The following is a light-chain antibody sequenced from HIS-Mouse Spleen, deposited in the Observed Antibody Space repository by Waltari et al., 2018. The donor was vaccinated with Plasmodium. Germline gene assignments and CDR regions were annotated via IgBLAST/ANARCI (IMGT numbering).Light chain of an antibody. CDR2: AAS. Sequence: AIRMTQSPSSFSASTGDRVTITCRASQGISSSLAWYQQKPGKAPKLLIYAASTLQSGVPSRFSGSGSGTDFTLTISCLQSEDFATYYCQQYYSYPPYTFGQGTKLEIK. CDR3: QQYYSYPPYT. J-gene: IGKJ2*01. CDR1: QGISSS. V-gene: IGKV1-8*01.